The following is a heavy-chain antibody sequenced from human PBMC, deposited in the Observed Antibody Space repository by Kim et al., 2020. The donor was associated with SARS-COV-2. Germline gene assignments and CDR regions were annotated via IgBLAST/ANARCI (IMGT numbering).Heavy chain of an antibody. Sequence: GGSLRLSCAASGFTFRSYGMHWVRQAPGKGLEWVAVISYDGSKKYYADSVKGRFTISRDNSGSTLYLQMDSLRGEDTAVYHCAKDSTCCSAWNWLDSWGQGTQVTVSS. CDR2: ISYDGSKK. CDR1: GFTFRSYG. CDR3: AKDSTCCSAWNWLDS. V-gene: IGHV3-30*18. D-gene: IGHD2-15*01. J-gene: IGHJ5*01.